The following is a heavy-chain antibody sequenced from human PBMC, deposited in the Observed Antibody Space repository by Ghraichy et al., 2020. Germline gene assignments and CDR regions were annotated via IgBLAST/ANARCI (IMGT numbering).Heavy chain of an antibody. CDR2: ISSSSSYT. CDR3: ARDCKVRSGSQWFDP. D-gene: IGHD3-22*01. Sequence: GGSLRLSCAASGFTFSDYYMSWIRQAPGKGLEWVSYISSSSSYTNYADSVKGRFTVSRDNAQNSLYLQMNSLRAEYTAVYYCARDCKVRSGSQWFDPWVQGGLVTV. V-gene: IGHV3-11*06. CDR1: GFTFSDYY. J-gene: IGHJ5*02.